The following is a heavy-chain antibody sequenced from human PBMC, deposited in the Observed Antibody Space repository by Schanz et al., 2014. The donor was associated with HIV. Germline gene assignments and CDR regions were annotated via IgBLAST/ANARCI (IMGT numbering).Heavy chain of an antibody. V-gene: IGHV1-69*01. J-gene: IGHJ4*02. D-gene: IGHD2-21*02. CDR1: GGTFSRYA. CDR2: IIPMFGTP. Sequence: QVQLVQSGAEVKKPGSSVKVSCKASGGTFSRYAISWVRQAPGQGPEWMGGIIPMFGTPNFAQKFQDRITITADESTSTVYMELTSLTSEDTALYYCAIDGERRNCGGDCYYAYWGQGTLVTVSS. CDR3: AIDGERRNCGGDCYYAY.